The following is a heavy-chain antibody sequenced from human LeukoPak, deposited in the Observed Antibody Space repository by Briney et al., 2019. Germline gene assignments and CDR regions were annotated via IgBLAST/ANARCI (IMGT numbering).Heavy chain of an antibody. Sequence: KPSETLSLTCTVSGVSISSYYWSWIRQPPGKGLEWIGYIYYSGSTNYNPSLKSRVTISVDTSKDQFSLKLSSVTAADTAVYYCAREGISGSYGYWGRGTLVTVSS. J-gene: IGHJ4*02. V-gene: IGHV4-59*01. CDR1: GVSISSYY. CDR2: IYYSGST. CDR3: AREGISGSYGY. D-gene: IGHD1-26*01.